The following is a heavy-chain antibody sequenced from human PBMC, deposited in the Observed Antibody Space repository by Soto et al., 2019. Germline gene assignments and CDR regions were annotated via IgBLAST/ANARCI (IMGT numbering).Heavy chain of an antibody. CDR3: ARGRYCLTGRCFPNWFDS. J-gene: IGHJ5*01. CDR1: GDSISNLDYF. D-gene: IGHD7-27*01. V-gene: IGHV4-30-4*01. Sequence: PSETLSLTSSVSGDSISNLDYFWAWIRQPPGQALEYIEYIYKSATTYYNPSFESRVPISVDTSKSQFSLNVTSVTAADTAVYFCARGRYCLTGRCFPNWFDSWGQGALVTVSS. CDR2: IYKSATT.